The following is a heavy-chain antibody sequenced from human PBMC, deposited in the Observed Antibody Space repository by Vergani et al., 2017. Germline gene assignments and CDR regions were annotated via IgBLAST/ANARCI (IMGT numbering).Heavy chain of an antibody. CDR2: IYYSGST. J-gene: IGHJ3*02. V-gene: IGHV4-31*03. Sequence: QVQLQESGPGLVKPSQTLSLTCTVSGGSISSGGYYWSWIRQYPGKGLEWIGYIYYSGSTYYNPSLKSRVTISVDTSKNQFSLKLSSVTAADTAVYYCARVRITTRPRAGAFDIWGQGTMVTVSS. D-gene: IGHD6-6*01. CDR3: ARVRITTRPRAGAFDI. CDR1: GGSISSGGYY.